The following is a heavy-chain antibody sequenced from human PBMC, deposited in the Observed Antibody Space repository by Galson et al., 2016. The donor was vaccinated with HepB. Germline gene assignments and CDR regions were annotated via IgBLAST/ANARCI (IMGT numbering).Heavy chain of an antibody. CDR3: ARDPSSSGPGIRQNYYYYGLDV. CDR1: GYTLTRDC. J-gene: IGHJ6*02. D-gene: IGHD6-19*01. CDR2: INPDGGST. Sequence: SVKVSCKASGYTLTRDCMHWVRQAPGQGLEWMGIINPDGGSTTYAQKFQGRVAMTSDSSTSTVYMELSSLRSDDTAVYFCARDPSSSGPGIRQNYYYYGLDVWGQGTTVIVSS. V-gene: IGHV1-46*01.